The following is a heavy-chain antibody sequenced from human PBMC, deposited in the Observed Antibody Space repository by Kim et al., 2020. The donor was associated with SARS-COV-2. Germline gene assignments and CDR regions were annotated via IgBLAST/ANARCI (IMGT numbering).Heavy chain of an antibody. CDR2: INSDGSST. Sequence: GGSLRLSCAASGFTFSSYWMHWVRQAPGKGLVWVSRINSDGSSTSYADSVKGRFTISRDNAKNTLYLQMNSLRAEDTAVYYCARDAYYDILTGYPQNYYGMDVWGQGTTVTVSS. CDR3: ARDAYYDILTGYPQNYYGMDV. CDR1: GFTFSSYW. V-gene: IGHV3-74*01. D-gene: IGHD3-9*01. J-gene: IGHJ6*02.